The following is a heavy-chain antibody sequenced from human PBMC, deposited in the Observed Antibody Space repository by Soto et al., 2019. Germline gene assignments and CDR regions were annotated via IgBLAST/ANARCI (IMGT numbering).Heavy chain of an antibody. CDR1: GGSIRRYY. CDR3: ARGTYDFWSGYPYYYYYYGMDV. J-gene: IGHJ6*02. D-gene: IGHD3-3*01. Sequence: PPETLSLTCTVSGGSIRRYYWSWIRQPAGKGLEWIGRIYTSGSTNYNPSLKSRVTMSVDTSKNQFSLKLSSVTAADTAVYYCARGTYDFWSGYPYYYYYYGMDVWGQGTTVTVSS. CDR2: IYTSGST. V-gene: IGHV4-4*07.